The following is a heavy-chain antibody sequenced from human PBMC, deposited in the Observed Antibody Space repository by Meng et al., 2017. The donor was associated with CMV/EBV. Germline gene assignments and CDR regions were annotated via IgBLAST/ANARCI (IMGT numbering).Heavy chain of an antibody. V-gene: IGHV4-34*01. D-gene: IGHD6-6*01. CDR1: GGSFSGYY. CDR2: INHSGST. J-gene: IGHJ4*02. CDR3: AREGSSRHLDY. Sequence: SETLSLSCAVYGGSFSGYYWSWIRQPPGKGLEWIGEINHSGSTNYNPSLKSRVTISVDTSKNQFSLKLSSVTAADTAVYYCAREGSSRHLDYWGQGTLVTVSS.